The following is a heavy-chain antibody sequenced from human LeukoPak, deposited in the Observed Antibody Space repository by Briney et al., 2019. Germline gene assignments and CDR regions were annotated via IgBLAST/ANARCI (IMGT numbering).Heavy chain of an antibody. Sequence: PSETLSLTCTVSGGSISSYYWSWIRQPPGKGLEWVAVISYDGSNKYYADSVKGRFTISRDNSKNTLYLQMNSLRAEDTAVYYCAKDPSSGPTTNDYWGQGTLVTVSS. V-gene: IGHV3-30*18. CDR1: GGSISSYY. J-gene: IGHJ4*02. CDR3: AKDPSSGPTTNDY. D-gene: IGHD6-19*01. CDR2: ISYDGSNK.